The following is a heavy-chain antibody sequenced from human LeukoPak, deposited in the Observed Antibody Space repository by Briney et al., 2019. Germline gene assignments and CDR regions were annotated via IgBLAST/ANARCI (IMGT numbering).Heavy chain of an antibody. CDR2: IYYSGST. Sequence: SETLSLTCTVSGGSISSYYWSWIRQPPGKGLEWIGYIYYSGSTNYNPSLKSRVTISVDTSKNQFSLKLSSVTAADTAVYYCARGPKIVVVPAAIGGMDVWGQGTTVTVSS. V-gene: IGHV4-59*01. D-gene: IGHD2-2*02. CDR3: ARGPKIVVVPAAIGGMDV. CDR1: GGSISSYY. J-gene: IGHJ6*02.